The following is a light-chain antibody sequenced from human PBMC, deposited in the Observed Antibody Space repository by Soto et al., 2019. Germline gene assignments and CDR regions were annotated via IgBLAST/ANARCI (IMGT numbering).Light chain of an antibody. Sequence: IVLTQSPGTLSLSPGERATLSCSACQSFTSRSLAWYQQKPGLAPRLLISGASNRAAGIPDRFSGSGSGTDFTLTISRLEPEDFAVYYCQQYDSSPRTFAQGTKVAIK. V-gene: IGKV3-20*01. CDR3: QQYDSSPRT. CDR2: GAS. J-gene: IGKJ1*01. CDR1: QSFTSRS.